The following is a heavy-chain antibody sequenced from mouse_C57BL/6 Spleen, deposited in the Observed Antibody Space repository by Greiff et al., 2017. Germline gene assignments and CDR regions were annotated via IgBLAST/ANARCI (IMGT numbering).Heavy chain of an antibody. J-gene: IGHJ3*01. Sequence: QVQLQQPGAELVMPGASVKLSCKASGYTFTSYWMHWVKQRPGQGLEWIGEIDPSDSYTNYNQKFKGKSTLTVDQASSTAYMQLSSLTSEDSAVYYWARGTAQAPILAYWGQGTLVTVSA. CDR3: ARGTAQAPILAY. CDR1: GYTFTSYW. D-gene: IGHD3-2*02. CDR2: IDPSDSYT. V-gene: IGHV1-69*01.